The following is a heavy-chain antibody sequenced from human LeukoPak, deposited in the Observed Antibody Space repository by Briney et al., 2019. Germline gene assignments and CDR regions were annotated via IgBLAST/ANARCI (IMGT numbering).Heavy chain of an antibody. D-gene: IGHD2-15*01. Sequence: GGSLRLSCAASGFTFGSYVMHWVRQAPGKGLEWVAVISYDGSNKYYADSVKGRFTLSRDNSKNTLYLQMSSLRAEDTAVYFCARANWAGIEAPATDYWGQGTLVTVSS. V-gene: IGHV3-30-3*01. CDR3: ARANWAGIEAPATDY. CDR1: GFTFGSYV. J-gene: IGHJ4*02. CDR2: ISYDGSNK.